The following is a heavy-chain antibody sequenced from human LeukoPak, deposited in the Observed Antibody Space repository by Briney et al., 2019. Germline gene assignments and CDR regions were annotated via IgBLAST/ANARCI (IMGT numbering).Heavy chain of an antibody. J-gene: IGHJ4*02. CDR1: GGSISSGSYY. CDR2: IYTSGST. V-gene: IGHV4-61*02. D-gene: IGHD3-3*01. CDR3: ERAPRVVLDFDY. Sequence: SETLSLTCTVAGGSISSGSYYWSWIRQPAGKGLEWIGRIYTSGSTNYNPPLKSRVTISVDTSKNQFSLKLSSVTAADTAVYHCERAPRVVLDFDYWGQGTLVTVSS.